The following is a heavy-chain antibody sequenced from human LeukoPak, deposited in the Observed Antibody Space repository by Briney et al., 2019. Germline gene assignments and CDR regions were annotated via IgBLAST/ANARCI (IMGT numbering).Heavy chain of an antibody. V-gene: IGHV6-1*01. CDR1: GDSVSTNTVS. Sequence: SQTLSLTCVIAGDSVSTNTVSWHWIRQSPSRGLEWLGRTYYRSKWFSDNAVSVKSQITVNPDTSKNQSSLQLNSVIPENTAMYFCARHFNWAFDTWAQATQVTFS. D-gene: IGHD1-1*01. J-gene: IGHJ5*02. CDR3: ARHFNWAFDT. CDR2: TYYRSKWFS.